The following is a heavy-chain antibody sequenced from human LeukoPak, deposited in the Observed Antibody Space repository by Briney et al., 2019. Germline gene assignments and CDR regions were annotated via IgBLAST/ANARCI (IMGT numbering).Heavy chain of an antibody. V-gene: IGHV1-2*02. Sequence: ASVKVSCKASGYTFTGYYMHWVRQAPGQGLEWMGWINPNSGGTNYAQKFQGRVTMTRDTSISTAYMELSRLRSDDTAVCYCARDRDDYVAFDIWGQGTMVTVSS. CDR3: ARDRDDYVAFDI. CDR2: INPNSGGT. CDR1: GYTFTGYY. D-gene: IGHD4-17*01. J-gene: IGHJ3*02.